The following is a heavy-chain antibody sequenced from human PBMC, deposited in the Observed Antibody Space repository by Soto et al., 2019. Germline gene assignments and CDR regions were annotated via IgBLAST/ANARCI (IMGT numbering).Heavy chain of an antibody. Sequence: GGSLRLSCAVSGFTFSDYGMHWVRQAPGKGLEWVAVMSYAGTYKYYADSVKGRFTISRDLSGNTLFLQMNSLRLEDTAVYFCAKEVYPRTVLDSSSPWGDYWGQGTLVTVSS. J-gene: IGHJ4*02. CDR3: AKEVYPRTVLDSSSPWGDY. D-gene: IGHD6-6*01. V-gene: IGHV3-30*18. CDR2: MSYAGTYK. CDR1: GFTFSDYG.